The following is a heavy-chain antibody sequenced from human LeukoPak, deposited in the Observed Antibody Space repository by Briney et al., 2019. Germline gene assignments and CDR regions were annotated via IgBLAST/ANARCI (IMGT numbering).Heavy chain of an antibody. V-gene: IGHV3-48*03. D-gene: IGHD3-22*01. CDR2: ISSSGSTI. Sequence: QSGGSLRLSCAASGFTFSSYEMNWVPQATGKGLEWVSYISSSGSTIYYADSVEGRFPISSDNAKNSPDLQMNSLRAEDTAVYDCAELGITMIEGVWGKGTTVTISS. J-gene: IGHJ6*04. CDR1: GFTFSSYE. CDR3: AELGITMIEGV.